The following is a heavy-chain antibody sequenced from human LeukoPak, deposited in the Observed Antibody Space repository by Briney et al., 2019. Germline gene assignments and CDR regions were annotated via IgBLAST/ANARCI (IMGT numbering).Heavy chain of an antibody. Sequence: GRSLRLSCAASGFTFGSYAMHWVRQAPGKGLEWVAVISYDGSNKYYADSVKGRFTISRDNSKNTLYLQMNSLRAEDTAVYYCARALVMANGAFDIWGQGTMVTVSS. CDR1: GFTFGSYA. CDR2: ISYDGSNK. CDR3: ARALVMANGAFDI. J-gene: IGHJ3*02. D-gene: IGHD5-24*01. V-gene: IGHV3-30*04.